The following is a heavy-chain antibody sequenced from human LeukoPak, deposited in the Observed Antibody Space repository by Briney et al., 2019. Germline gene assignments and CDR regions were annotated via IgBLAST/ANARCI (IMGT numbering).Heavy chain of an antibody. J-gene: IGHJ4*02. CDR2: IIPIPGIA. Sequence: GASVKVSCKASGGTFSSYAISWVRQAPGQGLEWMGRIIPIPGIANYAQKFQGRVTITADKSTSTAYMELSSLRSEDTAVYYCARDLHINYFDYWGQGTLVTVSS. CDR1: GGTFSSYA. CDR3: ARDLHINYFDY. V-gene: IGHV1-69*04.